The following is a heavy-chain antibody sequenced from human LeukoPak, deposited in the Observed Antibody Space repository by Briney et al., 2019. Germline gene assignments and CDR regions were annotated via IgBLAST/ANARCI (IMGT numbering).Heavy chain of an antibody. Sequence: GGSLRLSCAASGYSITLNYMTWVRQAPGRGLEWVSIIYVNGNTYYADSVKGRFSISRDSSKNTLYLQMDSLRVDDTAVYYCARDRPLHYFDYWGQGTLVTVSS. J-gene: IGHJ4*02. CDR2: IYVNGNT. CDR1: GYSITLNY. CDR3: ARDRPLHYFDY. V-gene: IGHV3-66*01.